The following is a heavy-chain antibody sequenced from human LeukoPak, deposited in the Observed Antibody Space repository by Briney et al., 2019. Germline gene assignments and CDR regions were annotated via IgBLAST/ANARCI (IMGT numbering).Heavy chain of an antibody. D-gene: IGHD3-3*01. J-gene: IGHJ4*02. CDR2: ISAYNGNT. Sequence: GASVKVSCKASGYTFTSYGISWVRQAPGQGLEWMGWISAYNGNTNYAQKLQGRVTMTTDTSTSTAYMELRSLRSDDTAVYYCARDIGPRMRLEWLLFEEAFDYWGQGTLVTVSS. CDR3: ARDIGPRMRLEWLLFEEAFDY. V-gene: IGHV1-18*04. CDR1: GYTFTSYG.